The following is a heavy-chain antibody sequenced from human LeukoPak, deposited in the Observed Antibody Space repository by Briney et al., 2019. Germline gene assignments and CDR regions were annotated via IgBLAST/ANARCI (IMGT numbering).Heavy chain of an antibody. CDR2: IYPGDSDT. CDR3: ARHKISYSSSSDFDL. V-gene: IGHV5-51*01. Sequence: GESLKISCKGSGYSFTNYWIGWVRQMPGKGLEWMGIIYPGDSDTRYSPSFQGQVTISADKSISTAYLQWRSLKASDTAMYYCARHKISYSSSSDFDLWGQGTLVTVSS. J-gene: IGHJ4*02. CDR1: GYSFTNYW. D-gene: IGHD5-12*01.